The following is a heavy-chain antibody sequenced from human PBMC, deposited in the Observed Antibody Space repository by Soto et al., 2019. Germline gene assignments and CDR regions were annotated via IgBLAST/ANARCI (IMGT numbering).Heavy chain of an antibody. D-gene: IGHD6-6*01. CDR2: IYPGDSDT. CDR3: ARHMRYISWTSSYYYYGMDV. J-gene: IGHJ6*02. V-gene: IGHV5-51*01. Sequence: PGESLKISCKASGYSFTTYWIGWVRQMPGKGLEWMGIIYPGDSDTRYSPSFQGQVIISADKSINTAYLQWSSLKASDTAVYYCARHMRYISWTSSYYYYGMDVWGQGTTVTVSS. CDR1: GYSFTTYW.